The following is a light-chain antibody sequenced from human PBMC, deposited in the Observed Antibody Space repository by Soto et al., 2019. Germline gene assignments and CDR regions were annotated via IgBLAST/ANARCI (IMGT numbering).Light chain of an antibody. V-gene: IGLV2-18*01. CDR1: SSDLGSYNR. Sequence: SVLTQPPSVSGSPGQSVTISCTGISSDLGSYNRVSWYQQPPGTAPKTIIYDVNNRPSGVPDRFSGSKSGSTASLTISGLQAEDEADYYCSLYTSSSTYVFGPGTKVTV. J-gene: IGLJ1*01. CDR3: SLYTSSSTYV. CDR2: DVN.